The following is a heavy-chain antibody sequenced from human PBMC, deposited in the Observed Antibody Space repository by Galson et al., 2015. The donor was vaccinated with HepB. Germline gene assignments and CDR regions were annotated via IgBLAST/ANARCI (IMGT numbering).Heavy chain of an antibody. J-gene: IGHJ6*02. Sequence: QSGAEVKKPGESLRISCKGSGYSFTSYWISWVRQMPGKGLEWMGRIDPSDSYTNYSPSFQGHVTISADKSISTAYLQWSSLKASDTAMYYCARHWEVVPVGHYYGMDVWGQGTTVTVSS. V-gene: IGHV5-10-1*01. CDR2: IDPSDSYT. CDR3: ARHWEVVPVGHYYGMDV. D-gene: IGHD2-2*01. CDR1: GYSFTSYW.